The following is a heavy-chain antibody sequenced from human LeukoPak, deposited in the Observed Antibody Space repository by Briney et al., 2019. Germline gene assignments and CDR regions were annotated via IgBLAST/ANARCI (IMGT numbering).Heavy chain of an antibody. V-gene: IGHV3-21*01. CDR1: GFTFSSYS. CDR3: ARDRIAVAAVDP. D-gene: IGHD6-19*01. CDR2: ISSSSSYI. J-gene: IGHJ5*02. Sequence: GGSLTLPCAPSGFTFSSYSMNWVPHAPGKGLEWVSSISSSSSYIYYADSVKGRFTISRDNAKNSLYLQMNSLRAEDTAVYYCARDRIAVAAVDPWGQGTLVPVSS.